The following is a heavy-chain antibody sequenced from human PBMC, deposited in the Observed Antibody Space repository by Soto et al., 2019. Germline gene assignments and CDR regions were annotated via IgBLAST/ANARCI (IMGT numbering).Heavy chain of an antibody. Sequence: QLQLQESGPGLVKPPETLSLTCTVSGGPIRSSSHYWGWIRQSPGTGLEWIGSIDESGDSYYNPSPKSRVTISVDTSKNQFSLKLISVTGADSAIYYCAREGGYVDYWGQGTLVTVSS. CDR2: IDESGDS. V-gene: IGHV4-39*02. CDR3: AREGGYVDY. J-gene: IGHJ4*02. CDR1: GGPIRSSSHY. D-gene: IGHD1-1*01.